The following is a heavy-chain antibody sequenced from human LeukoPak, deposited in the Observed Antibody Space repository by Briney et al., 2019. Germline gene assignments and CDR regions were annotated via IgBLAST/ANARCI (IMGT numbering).Heavy chain of an antibody. CDR1: GFTFGSYS. D-gene: IGHD2-2*01. CDR2: ISSTSRYI. V-gene: IGHV3-21*06. Sequence: GGSLRLSCAASGFTFGSYSMNWVRQFPGKGLQWVSSISSTSRYIYYADSVKGRFTVSRDNAKNSLYLQMNSLRAEDTAVYYCASYIVPAAMGDAFDIWGQGTMVTVSS. CDR3: ASYIVPAAMGDAFDI. J-gene: IGHJ3*02.